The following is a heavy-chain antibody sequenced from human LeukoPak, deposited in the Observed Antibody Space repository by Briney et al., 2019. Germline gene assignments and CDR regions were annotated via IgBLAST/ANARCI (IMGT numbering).Heavy chain of an antibody. J-gene: IGHJ4*02. CDR2: ISAYNGNT. Sequence: ASVKVSCKASGYIFTTYGISWVRQAPGQGLEWMGWISAYNGNTNYAQNLQGRVTMTTDTSTRTVYMELRSLRSDDTAVYYCAREDYCSGGSCYEGAVDYWGQGTLVTVSS. V-gene: IGHV1-18*01. CDR3: AREDYCSGGSCYEGAVDY. CDR1: GYIFTTYG. D-gene: IGHD2-15*01.